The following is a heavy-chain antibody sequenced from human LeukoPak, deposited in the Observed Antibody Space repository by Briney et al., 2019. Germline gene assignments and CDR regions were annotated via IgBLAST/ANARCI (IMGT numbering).Heavy chain of an antibody. CDR2: ISYDGGNK. CDR3: ARDSGRWFGESIDY. D-gene: IGHD3-10*01. CDR1: GFTFSSSA. J-gene: IGHJ4*02. Sequence: PGRSLRLSCAASGFTFSSSAMHWVRQAPGKGLEWVAVISYDGGNKYYADSVKGRFTISRDISKNTLYLQMNSLRAEDTAVYYCARDSGRWFGESIDYWGQGTLVTVSS. V-gene: IGHV3-30*04.